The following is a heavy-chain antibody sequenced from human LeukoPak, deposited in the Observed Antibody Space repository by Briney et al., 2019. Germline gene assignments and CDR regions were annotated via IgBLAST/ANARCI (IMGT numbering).Heavy chain of an antibody. CDR2: FYRDGNI. J-gene: IGHJ4*02. Sequence: GGSLRLSCADSGFTVSSDSMTWVRQAPGKGLEWVAVFYRDGNIDYVDSVKGRFTISRDDSKNTVDLQMNGLRAEDTAVYYCVRDQDGSGTGSIDNWGQGTLVTVSS. D-gene: IGHD3-22*01. CDR1: GFTVSSDS. CDR3: VRDQDGSGTGSIDN. V-gene: IGHV3-53*01.